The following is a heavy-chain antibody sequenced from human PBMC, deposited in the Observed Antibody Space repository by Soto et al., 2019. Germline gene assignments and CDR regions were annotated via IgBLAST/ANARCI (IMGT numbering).Heavy chain of an antibody. Sequence: QLQLQESGSGLVKPSQTLSLTCAVSGGSISSGGYSWSWIRQPPGKGLEWIGYIYHSGSTYYNPSLKSRVAISVDRSKNQFSLKLSSVTAADTAVYYCARAGGLGAGAADYWGQGTLVTVSS. J-gene: IGHJ4*02. V-gene: IGHV4-30-2*01. CDR1: GGSISSGGYS. CDR2: IYHSGST. D-gene: IGHD6-19*01. CDR3: ARAGGLGAGAADY.